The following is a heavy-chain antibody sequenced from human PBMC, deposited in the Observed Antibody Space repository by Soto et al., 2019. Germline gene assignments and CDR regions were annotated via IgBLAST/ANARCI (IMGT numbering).Heavy chain of an antibody. CDR1: GGSISSYY. CDR3: ARDGGYSGYDAYYYYGMDV. D-gene: IGHD5-12*01. CDR2: IYYSGST. J-gene: IGHJ6*02. V-gene: IGHV4-59*01. Sequence: SETLSLACTVSGGSISSYYWSWIRQPPGKGLEWIGYIYYSGSTNYNPSLKSRVTISVDTSKNQFSLKLSSVTAADTAVYYCARDGGYSGYDAYYYYGMDVWGQGTTVTVSS.